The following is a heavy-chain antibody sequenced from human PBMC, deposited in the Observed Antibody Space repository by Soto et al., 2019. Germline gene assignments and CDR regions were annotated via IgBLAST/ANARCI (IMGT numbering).Heavy chain of an antibody. CDR1: GYTFTAYG. CDR3: ARDVRRAELQLDEHLDD. CDR2: ISIYNGDT. D-gene: IGHD6-13*01. J-gene: IGHJ4*02. Sequence: QVQLVQSGAEVKKPGASVKVSCKASGYTFTAYGITWVRQAPGQGLEWMGWISIYNGDTKSAQKFQGRVTMTTDTSTSTAYMELRSLRSDDTAVYYWARDVRRAELQLDEHLDDWGQGTLVTVSS. V-gene: IGHV1-18*01.